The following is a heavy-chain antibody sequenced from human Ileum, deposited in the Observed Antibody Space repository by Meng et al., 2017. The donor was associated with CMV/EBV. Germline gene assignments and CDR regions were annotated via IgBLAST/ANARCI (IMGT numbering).Heavy chain of an antibody. CDR2: IEYSGTT. CDR3: AREMTGTTEMYFDY. CDR1: SDSIDNGAYY. Sequence: SSDSIDNGAYYWHWIRRRPGEGLEWIRFIEYSGTTSYNPSLKSRLIMSVDRSKNQFSLRLTSVTAADTAVYYCAREMTGTTEMYFDYWGQGTLVTVSS. J-gene: IGHJ4*02. V-gene: IGHV4-31*02. D-gene: IGHD1-1*01.